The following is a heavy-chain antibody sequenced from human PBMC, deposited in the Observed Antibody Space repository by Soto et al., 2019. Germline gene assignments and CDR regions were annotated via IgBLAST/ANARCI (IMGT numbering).Heavy chain of an antibody. D-gene: IGHD6-19*01. Sequence: HGGSLRLSCAASGFTVSSNYMSWVRQAPGKGLEWVSVIYSGGSTYYADSVKGRFTISRDNSKNTLYLQMNSLRAEDTAVYYCAREDSARGWYTNYWGQGTLVTVSS. CDR3: AREDSARGWYTNY. CDR2: IYSGGST. CDR1: GFTVSSNY. V-gene: IGHV3-66*01. J-gene: IGHJ4*02.